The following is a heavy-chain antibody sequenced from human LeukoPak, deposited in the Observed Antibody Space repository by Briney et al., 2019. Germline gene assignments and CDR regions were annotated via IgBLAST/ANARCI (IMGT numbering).Heavy chain of an antibody. D-gene: IGHD6-13*01. V-gene: IGHV3-33*01. Sequence: GGSLRLSCAASGFTFSNYGMHWIRQAPGKGLEWVAVIWYDGSNKYYADSVKGRFTLSRDNSKNTLFLQMNSLRPEDTAMYFCARDLTQLALFDYWGQGTLVTVSS. CDR1: GFTFSNYG. J-gene: IGHJ4*02. CDR2: IWYDGSNK. CDR3: ARDLTQLALFDY.